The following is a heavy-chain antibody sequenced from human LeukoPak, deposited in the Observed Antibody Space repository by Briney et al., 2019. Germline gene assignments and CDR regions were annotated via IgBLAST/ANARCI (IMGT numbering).Heavy chain of an antibody. CDR3: ARFYIAVDAFDI. CDR1: GGSISSSSYY. Sequence: SETLSLTCTVSGGSISSSSYYWGWIRQPPGKGLEWIGSIYYSGSTYYNPSLKSRVTISVDTSKNQFSLKLSSVTAADTAVYYCARFYIAVDAFDIWGQGTMVTVSS. V-gene: IGHV4-39*07. J-gene: IGHJ3*02. CDR2: IYYSGST. D-gene: IGHD6-19*01.